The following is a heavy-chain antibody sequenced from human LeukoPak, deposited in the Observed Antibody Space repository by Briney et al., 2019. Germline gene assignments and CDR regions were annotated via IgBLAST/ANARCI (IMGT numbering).Heavy chain of an antibody. CDR3: AREEHDYVWGSYRYYYYYGIDV. D-gene: IGHD3-16*02. CDR2: ISFDGSNE. J-gene: IGHJ6*02. CDR1: GFTFSGYG. V-gene: IGHV3-30*03. Sequence: PGRSLRLSCAASGFTFSGYGMHWVRQSPGRGLEWLSFISFDGSNEFYADSLKGRFTISRDNSKDTLYLQMNSLRAEDTALYYCAREEHDYVWGSYRYYYYYGIDVWGQGTTVTVSS.